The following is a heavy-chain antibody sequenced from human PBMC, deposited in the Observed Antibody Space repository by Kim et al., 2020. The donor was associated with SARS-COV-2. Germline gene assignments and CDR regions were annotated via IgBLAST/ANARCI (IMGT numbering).Heavy chain of an antibody. CDR1: GFTFSNYW. J-gene: IGHJ6*02. D-gene: IGHD5-12*01. V-gene: IGHV3-7*01. CDR2: IKQDGSDK. CDR3: ARERGSWPTINHGMDV. Sequence: GGSLRLSCTASGFTFSNYWMTWVRQALGKGLEWVAYIKQDGSDKYYVDSVKGRFTISRDNAKNSLYLQMNSLRAEDTAVYYCARERGSWPTINHGMDVWGQGTTVTVSS.